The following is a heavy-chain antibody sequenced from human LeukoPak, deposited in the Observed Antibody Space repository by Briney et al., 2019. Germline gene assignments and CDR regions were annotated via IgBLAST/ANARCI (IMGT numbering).Heavy chain of an antibody. CDR3: AKVPVVVVSAAMRDIDY. D-gene: IGHD2-2*01. J-gene: IGHJ4*02. V-gene: IGHV3-23*01. CDR1: GFTFSSYA. CDR2: ISGSGGTT. Sequence: GGSLRLSCAASGFTFSSYAMSWVRQAPGKGLEWVSAISGSGGTTYYADSVKGRFTISRDNSKNTLYLQMNSLRAEDTAVYYCAKVPVVVVSAAMRDIDYWGQGTLVAVSS.